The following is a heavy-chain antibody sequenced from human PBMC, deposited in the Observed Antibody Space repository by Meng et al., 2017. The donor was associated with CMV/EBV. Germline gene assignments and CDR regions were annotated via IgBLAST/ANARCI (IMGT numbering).Heavy chain of an antibody. D-gene: IGHD5-12*01. Sequence: SCAASGFTSSSYGMHWVRQAPGKGLEWVAFIRYDGSNKYYADSVKGRFTISRDNSKNTLYLQMNSLRAEDTAVYYCAKDSGYDSSLYYYYYYGMDVWGQGTTVTVSS. V-gene: IGHV3-30*02. J-gene: IGHJ6*02. CDR1: GFTSSSYG. CDR3: AKDSGYDSSLYYYYYYGMDV. CDR2: IRYDGSNK.